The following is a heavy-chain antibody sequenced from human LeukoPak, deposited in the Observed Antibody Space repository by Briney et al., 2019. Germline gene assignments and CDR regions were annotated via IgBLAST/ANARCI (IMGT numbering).Heavy chain of an antibody. J-gene: IGHJ4*02. V-gene: IGHV5-51*01. CDR2: IYPGDSDT. CDR3: ASHQTNSGYDNFDY. Sequence: GESLKISCKGSGYSFTSYWIGWVRQMPGKGLEWMGIIYPGDSDTRYSPSFQGQVTISADKSITPSYLQWSSLKASDTAMYYCASHQTNSGYDNFDYSGQGTLVTVSS. D-gene: IGHD5-12*01. CDR1: GYSFTSYW.